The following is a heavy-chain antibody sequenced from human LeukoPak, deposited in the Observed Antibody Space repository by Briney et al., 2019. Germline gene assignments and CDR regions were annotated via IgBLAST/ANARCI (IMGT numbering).Heavy chain of an antibody. CDR1: DFTFSTYA. V-gene: IGHV3-23*01. CDR2: ISGGGDAT. J-gene: IGHJ3*02. D-gene: IGHD1-26*01. Sequence: GGSLRLSCAASDFTFSTYAMSWVRQAPGKGLEWVSTISGGGDATYYADSVKGRFTISGDNAKNTLYLQMNSLRAEDTAVYYCARSGRGGAFDIWGHGTMVTVSS. CDR3: ARSGRGGAFDI.